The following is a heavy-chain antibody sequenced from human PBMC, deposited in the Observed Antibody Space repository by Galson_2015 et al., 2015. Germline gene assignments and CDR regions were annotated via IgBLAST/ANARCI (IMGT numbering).Heavy chain of an antibody. CDR2: ISSSSSTI. V-gene: IGHV3-48*02. D-gene: IGHD3-10*01. J-gene: IGHJ4*02. CDR1: GFTFSTFT. CDR3: AIDSGYYGSGSYYEY. Sequence: SLRLSCAASGFTFSTFTMNWVRQAPGKGLEWVSYISSSSSTIYYADSVKGRFTISRDNAKNSLYLQMNSLRDEDTAVYYCAIDSGYYGSGSYYEYWGQGTLVTVSS.